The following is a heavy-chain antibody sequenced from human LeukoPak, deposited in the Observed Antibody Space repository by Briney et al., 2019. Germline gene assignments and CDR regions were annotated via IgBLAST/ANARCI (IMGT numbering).Heavy chain of an antibody. CDR2: ISYDGSNK. CDR1: GFTFSSYE. CDR3: ARDGAAAGLDY. J-gene: IGHJ4*02. D-gene: IGHD6-13*01. Sequence: PGGSLRLSCAASGFTFSSYEMNWVRQAPGKGLEWVAVISYDGSNKYYADSVKGRFTISRDNSKNTLYLQMNSLRAEDTAVYYCARDGAAAGLDYWGQGTLVTVSS. V-gene: IGHV3-30*04.